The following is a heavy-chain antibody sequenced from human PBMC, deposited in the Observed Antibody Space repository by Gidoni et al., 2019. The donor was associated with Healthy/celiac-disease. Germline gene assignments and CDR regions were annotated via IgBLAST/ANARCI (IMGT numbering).Heavy chain of an antibody. CDR3: ARVVYGRFGESNWFDP. CDR2: MSSSSSYT. J-gene: IGHJ5*02. Sequence: QVQLVESGGGLVKPGGSLRLSCAASGFTLSDYYMSWIRQDPGKGLEWVSYMSSSSSYTNYADSVKGRFTISRDNAKNSLYLQMNSLRAEDTAVYYCARVVYGRFGESNWFDPWGQGTLVTVSS. CDR1: GFTLSDYY. V-gene: IGHV3-11*05. D-gene: IGHD3-10*01.